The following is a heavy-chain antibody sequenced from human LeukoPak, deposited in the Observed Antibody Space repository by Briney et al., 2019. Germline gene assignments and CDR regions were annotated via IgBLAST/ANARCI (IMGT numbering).Heavy chain of an antibody. V-gene: IGHV3-30*02. Sequence: GGSLRLSCIASGFRFSGFGMHWVRQVPGKGLDRVAFISFDGSKEFYPDSVRGRFTISRDNSRNPLYLQMNSLKSEDTGVYYCAKDQGGVVAGPTSGPFDYWGQGTLVTVSS. CDR2: ISFDGSKE. J-gene: IGHJ4*02. CDR1: GFRFSGFG. CDR3: AKDQGGVVAGPTSGPFDY. D-gene: IGHD6-19*01.